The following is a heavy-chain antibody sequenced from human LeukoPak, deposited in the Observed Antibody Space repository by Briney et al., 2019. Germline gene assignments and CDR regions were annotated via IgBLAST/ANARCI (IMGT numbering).Heavy chain of an antibody. J-gene: IGHJ2*01. Sequence: PGGSLRLSCAASGFTLSDYSINWVRQAPGKGLEWISYISASGTTIYYADSVTGRFAISRDDAKDSLWLQMNSLRDEDTAVYYCARDVYWGEGTYWYFDLWGRGTQVTVSS. V-gene: IGHV3-48*02. D-gene: IGHD7-27*01. CDR2: ISASGTTI. CDR1: GFTLSDYS. CDR3: ARDVYWGEGTYWYFDL.